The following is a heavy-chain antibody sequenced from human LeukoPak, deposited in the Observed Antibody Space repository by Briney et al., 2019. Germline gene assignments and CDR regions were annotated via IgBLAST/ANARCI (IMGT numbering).Heavy chain of an antibody. V-gene: IGHV3-23*01. Sequence: GGSLRLSCAASGFTFSSYAMSWVRQAPGKGLEWVSSISGSDGTSYYADSVKGRFTISRDNSKYTLSLQMNSLRAEDTAVYYCAKVDNWKYGHHDFWGQGALVTVSS. D-gene: IGHD1-1*01. CDR1: GFTFSSYA. CDR3: AKVDNWKYGHHDF. CDR2: ISGSDGTS. J-gene: IGHJ4*02.